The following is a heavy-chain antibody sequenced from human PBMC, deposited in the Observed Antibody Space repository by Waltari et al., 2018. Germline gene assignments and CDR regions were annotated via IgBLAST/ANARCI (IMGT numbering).Heavy chain of an antibody. CDR2: ISWNSGSI. J-gene: IGHJ4*02. D-gene: IGHD6-6*01. V-gene: IGHV3-9*03. Sequence: EVQLVESGGGLVQPGRSLRPPSAAPGFTLVVYAMHRVRQAPGKGLGWVSGISWNSGSIGYADSVKGRFTISSDNAKNSLYLQMNSLRAEDMALYYCAKGLRGSSSAFDYWGQGTLVTVSS. CDR3: AKGLRGSSSAFDY. CDR1: GFTLVVYA.